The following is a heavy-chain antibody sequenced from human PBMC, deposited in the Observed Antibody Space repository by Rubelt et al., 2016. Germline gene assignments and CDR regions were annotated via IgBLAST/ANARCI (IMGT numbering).Heavy chain of an antibody. CDR1: GGSISSSSYY. J-gene: IGHJ4*02. CDR2: IHYIGST. Sequence: QLQLQESGPGLVKPSETLSLTCTVSGGSISSSSYYWSWIRQPPGKGLEWIGYIHYIGSTNYNPSLKSRVTMSVDTSKNQFSLQLSSVTAADTAVYYCARDSGYKVTGYFDCWGQGTLVTVSS. V-gene: IGHV4-61*01. CDR3: ARDSGYKVTGYFDC. D-gene: IGHD5-18*01.